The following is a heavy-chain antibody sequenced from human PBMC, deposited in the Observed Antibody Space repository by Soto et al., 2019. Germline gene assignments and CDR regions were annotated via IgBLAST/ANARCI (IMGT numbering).Heavy chain of an antibody. V-gene: IGHV1-69*06. D-gene: IGHD3-3*01. J-gene: IGHJ6*02. CDR2: ILPMFGAV. CDR1: GGTSSNFV. Sequence: QMRLVQSGAEVKNSGSSVKVSCKASGGTSSNFVITWVRQVPGQGLEWLGGILPMFGAVKYAQKIQDRLTITADRSTNTASMELGSLRSEDTAVYYCARLKRSGYDRGDSYYHTMDVWGHGTTVTVS. CDR3: ARLKRSGYDRGDSYYHTMDV.